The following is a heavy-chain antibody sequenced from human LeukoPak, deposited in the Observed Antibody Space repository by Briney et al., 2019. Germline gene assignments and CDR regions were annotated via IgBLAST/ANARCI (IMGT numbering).Heavy chain of an antibody. CDR1: GGSISSGSYY. Sequence: PSQTLSLTCTVSGGSISSGSYYWSWIRQPPGKGLEWIGYIYYSGSTNYNPSLKSRVTISVDTSKNQFSLKLSSVTAADTAVYYCARDPSSGSNWFDPWGQGTLVTVSS. J-gene: IGHJ5*02. V-gene: IGHV4-61*01. CDR2: IYYSGST. CDR3: ARDPSSGSNWFDP. D-gene: IGHD6-19*01.